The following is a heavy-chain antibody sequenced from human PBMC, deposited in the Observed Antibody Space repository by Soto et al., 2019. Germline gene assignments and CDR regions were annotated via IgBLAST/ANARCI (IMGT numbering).Heavy chain of an antibody. CDR1: GGSLSGYY. Sequence: QVQLQQWGAGLLKPSETLSLTCAVYGGSLSGYYWSWIRQPPGKGLGWIGEINHSGSTNYNPSLKCRVTRSVESSKNQFSLKLSSVTAADTAVYYCARGPGNIVVVPAANPGMDVWGQGTTVTVSS. D-gene: IGHD2-2*01. CDR2: INHSGST. V-gene: IGHV4-34*01. J-gene: IGHJ6*02. CDR3: ARGPGNIVVVPAANPGMDV.